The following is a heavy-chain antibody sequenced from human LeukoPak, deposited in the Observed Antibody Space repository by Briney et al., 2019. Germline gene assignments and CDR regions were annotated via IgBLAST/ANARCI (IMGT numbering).Heavy chain of an antibody. V-gene: IGHV1-8*03. J-gene: IGHJ4*02. CDR1: GYTFTSYD. CDR2: MNPNSGNT. Sequence: ASVKVSCKASGYTFTSYDINWVRQATGQGLEWMGWMNPNSGNTGYAQKFQGRVTITRNTSISTAYMELSSLRSEDTAVYYCARGALDPVWFGELAFFDYWGQGTLVTVSS. D-gene: IGHD3-10*01. CDR3: ARGALDPVWFGELAFFDY.